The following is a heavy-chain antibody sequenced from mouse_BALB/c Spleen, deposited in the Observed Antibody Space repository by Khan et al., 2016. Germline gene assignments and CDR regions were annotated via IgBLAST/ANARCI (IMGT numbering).Heavy chain of an antibody. J-gene: IGHJ2*01. CDR1: GYAFSIYW. Sequence: VQLQESGAELVRPGSSVKISCKASGYAFSIYWMNWVKQRPGQGLEWIGQLYPGDADTDYTGKFKDKATLTADKSSSTAYMQLSSLTSEDSVVYFGARSGYGYDYWGQGTTLAVSS. V-gene: IGHV1-80*01. D-gene: IGHD2-2*01. CDR2: LYPGDADT. CDR3: ARSGYGYDY.